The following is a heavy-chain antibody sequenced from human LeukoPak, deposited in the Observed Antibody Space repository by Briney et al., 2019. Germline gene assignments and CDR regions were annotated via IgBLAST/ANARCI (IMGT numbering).Heavy chain of an antibody. V-gene: IGHV1-2*02. CDR3: ARNPSTTGTKDY. J-gene: IGHJ4*02. CDR1: GYTFTGYY. Sequence: ASVKVSCTASGYTFTGYYMHWVRQAPGQGLEWMGWINPNSGGTNYAQKFQGRVTMTRDTSISTAYMELSRLRSDDTAVYYCARNPSTTGTKDYWGQGTLVTVPS. D-gene: IGHD1-1*01. CDR2: INPNSGGT.